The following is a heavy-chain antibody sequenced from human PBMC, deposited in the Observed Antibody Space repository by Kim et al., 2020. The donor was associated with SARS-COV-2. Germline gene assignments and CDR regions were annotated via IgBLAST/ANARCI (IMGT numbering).Heavy chain of an antibody. CDR2: K. Sequence: KDYEVVVKSRITTNPDTSKNQFSLQLNSVTPEDTAVYYCARDSGSSWYEDWGQGTLVTVSS. CDR3: ARDSGSSWYED. D-gene: IGHD6-13*01. J-gene: IGHJ4*02. V-gene: IGHV6-1*01.